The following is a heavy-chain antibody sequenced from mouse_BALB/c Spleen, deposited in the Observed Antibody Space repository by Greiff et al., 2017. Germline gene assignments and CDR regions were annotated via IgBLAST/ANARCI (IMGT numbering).Heavy chain of an antibody. CDR1: GFTFSSFG. CDR3: ARGRYGDYYAMDY. D-gene: IGHD1-1*02. V-gene: IGHV5-17*02. J-gene: IGHJ4*01. Sequence: DVMLVESGGGLVKPGGSLKLSCAASGFTFSSFGMHWVRQAPEKGLEWVAYISSGSSTIYYADTVKGRFTISRDNPKNTLFLQMTSLRSEDTAMYYCARGRYGDYYAMDYWGQGTSVTVSS. CDR2: ISSGSSTI.